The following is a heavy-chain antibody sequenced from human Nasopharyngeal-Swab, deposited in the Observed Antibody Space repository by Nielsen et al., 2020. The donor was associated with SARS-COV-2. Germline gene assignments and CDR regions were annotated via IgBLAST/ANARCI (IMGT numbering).Heavy chain of an antibody. D-gene: IGHD3-9*01. Sequence: ASVKVSCKASANTFTGSYIHWVRQAPGQGLEWMGWMNPKSGVTSYAQKFQGRVTMTWDTSTSTAYMELSRLRSDDTAVYYCARGGTNLETLTGYYPFDYWGQGTLVTVSS. J-gene: IGHJ4*02. V-gene: IGHV1-2*02. CDR2: MNPKSGVT. CDR1: ANTFTGSY. CDR3: ARGGTNLETLTGYYPFDY.